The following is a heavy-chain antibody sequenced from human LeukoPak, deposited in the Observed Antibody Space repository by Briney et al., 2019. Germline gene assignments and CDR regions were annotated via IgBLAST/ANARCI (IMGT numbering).Heavy chain of an antibody. J-gene: IGHJ3*02. Sequence: SETLSLTCTVSGGSISSNSFYWGWIRQPPGKGLEWIGSIYYSGSTYYNPSLKSRVTISVDTSKNQFSLKLSSVTAADTAVYYCARGWRDFWSGYYKPVAFDIWGQGTMVTVSS. CDR3: ARGWRDFWSGYYKPVAFDI. V-gene: IGHV4-39*07. CDR2: IYYSGST. D-gene: IGHD3-3*01. CDR1: GGSISSNSFY.